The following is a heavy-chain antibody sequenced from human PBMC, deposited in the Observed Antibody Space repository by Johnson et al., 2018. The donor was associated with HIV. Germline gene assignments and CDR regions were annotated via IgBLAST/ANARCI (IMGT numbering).Heavy chain of an antibody. CDR1: GFTFSSYG. D-gene: IGHD1-14*01. V-gene: IGHV3-33*01. CDR2: IWYDGNNK. J-gene: IGHJ3*02. Sequence: QVQLVESGGGVVQPGRSLRLSCAASGFTFSSYGMHWVRQAPGKGLQWVAVIWYDGNNKYYADSVKGRFTISRDNSKNTLYLQMNSLRAEDTAVYYCARLTTSADGGAFDIWGQGTMVTVSS. CDR3: ARLTTSADGGAFDI.